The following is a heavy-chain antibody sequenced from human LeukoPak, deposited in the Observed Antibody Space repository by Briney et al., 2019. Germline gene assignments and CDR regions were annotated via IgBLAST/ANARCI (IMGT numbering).Heavy chain of an antibody. CDR1: GYTFTGYY. V-gene: IGHV1-2*02. CDR3: ARFPDEGEPFDY. D-gene: IGHD1-14*01. J-gene: IGHJ4*02. CDR2: INPNSGGT. Sequence: GASVKVSCKASGYTFTGYYMHWVRQAPGQGLEWMGWINPNSGGTNYAQKFQGRVTMTRDTSISTAYMELSRLRSDDTAVYYYARFPDEGEPFDYWGQGTLVTVSS.